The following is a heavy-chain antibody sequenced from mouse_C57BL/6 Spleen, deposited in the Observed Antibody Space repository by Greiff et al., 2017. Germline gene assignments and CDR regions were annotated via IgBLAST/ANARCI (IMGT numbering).Heavy chain of an antibody. Sequence: VQVVESGAELVKPGASVKISCKASGYAFSSYWMNWVKQRPGKGLEWIGQIYPGDGDTNYNGKFKGKATLTADKSSSTAYMQLSSLTSEDSAVYFCAKGNQFAYWGQGTLVTVSA. CDR2: IYPGDGDT. CDR1: GYAFSSYW. CDR3: AKGNQFAY. V-gene: IGHV1-80*01. J-gene: IGHJ3*01.